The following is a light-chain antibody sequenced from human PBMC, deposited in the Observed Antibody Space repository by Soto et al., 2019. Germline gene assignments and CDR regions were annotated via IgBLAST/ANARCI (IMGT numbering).Light chain of an antibody. Sequence: ETVLTQSPGTLSLSPGERATLSCRASQSVSSSYLAWYQQKPGQAPRLLISGASRRATGIPDRFSGSGSGTDFTLTISRLEPEDFAVYYCQQYGRSSWTFGQGTKVEIK. V-gene: IGKV3-20*01. CDR2: GAS. CDR3: QQYGRSSWT. J-gene: IGKJ1*01. CDR1: QSVSSSY.